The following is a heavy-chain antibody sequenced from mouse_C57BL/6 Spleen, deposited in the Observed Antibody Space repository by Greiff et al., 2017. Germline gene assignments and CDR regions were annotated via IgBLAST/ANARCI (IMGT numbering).Heavy chain of an antibody. CDR3: AIITTVVYDFGG. Sequence: VQLQQSGPELVKPGASVKISCKASGYTFTDYYMNWVKQSHGESLEWIGDINPNNGGTSYNQKFKGKATLTVNKSSSTAYMELRSLTSEDSAVYYCAIITTVVYDFGGWGQGTTRTVSS. D-gene: IGHD1-1*01. V-gene: IGHV1-26*01. J-gene: IGHJ2*01. CDR2: INPNNGGT. CDR1: GYTFTDYY.